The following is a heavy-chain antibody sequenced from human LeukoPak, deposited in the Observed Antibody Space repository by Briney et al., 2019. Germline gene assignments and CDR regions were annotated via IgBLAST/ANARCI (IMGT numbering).Heavy chain of an antibody. V-gene: IGHV4-30-2*01. Sequence: SQTLSLTCTVSGGSISSGGYSWSWIRQPPGKGLEWIGYIYHSGSTYYNPSLKSRVTISVDRSKNQFSLKLSSVTAADTAVYYCARGYCSGGSCYQPFDYWGQGTLVTVSS. CDR1: GGSISSGGYS. CDR3: ARGYCSGGSCYQPFDY. J-gene: IGHJ4*02. D-gene: IGHD2-15*01. CDR2: IYHSGST.